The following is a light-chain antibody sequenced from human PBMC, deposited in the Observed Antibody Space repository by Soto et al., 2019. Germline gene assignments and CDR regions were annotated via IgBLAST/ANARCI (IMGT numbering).Light chain of an antibody. V-gene: IGKV3-11*01. CDR3: QQRSNWPRGFT. J-gene: IGKJ3*01. Sequence: EIVLTQSPATLSLSPGERATLSCRASQSVSSYLAWYQQKPGQAHRLLIYDASNRATGIPARFSGSGSGTDFTLTISSLEPEDFAVYYCQQRSNWPRGFTFGPGTKVDI. CDR1: QSVSSY. CDR2: DAS.